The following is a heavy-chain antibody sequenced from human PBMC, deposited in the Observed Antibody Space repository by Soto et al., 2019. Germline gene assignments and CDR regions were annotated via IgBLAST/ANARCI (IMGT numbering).Heavy chain of an antibody. V-gene: IGHV3-30*18. D-gene: IGHD2-15*01. CDR3: AKEWNYLVVVVAATGGMAV. CDR2: ISYDGSNK. J-gene: IGHJ6*02. CDR1: GFTFSSYG. Sequence: RGSLRVSFAASGFTFSSYGMHWVSQAPGKGLEWVAVISYDGSNKYYADSVKGRFTISRDNSKNTLYLQMNSLRAEDTAVYYCAKEWNYLVVVVAATGGMAVWGQGT.